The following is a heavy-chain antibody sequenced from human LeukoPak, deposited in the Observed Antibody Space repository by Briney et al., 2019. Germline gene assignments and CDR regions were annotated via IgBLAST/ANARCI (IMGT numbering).Heavy chain of an antibody. V-gene: IGHV3-33*06. CDR1: GFPFSSYG. CDR2: IWYDGSNK. Sequence: PGGSLRLSCAGSGFPFSSYGMHWVRQAPGKGLEWVAVIWYDGSNKYYADSVKGRFTISRDNSKNTLYLQMNSLRAEDTAVYYCAKDHRLSTVTTFFDYWGQGTLVTVSS. D-gene: IGHD4-17*01. CDR3: AKDHRLSTVTTFFDY. J-gene: IGHJ4*02.